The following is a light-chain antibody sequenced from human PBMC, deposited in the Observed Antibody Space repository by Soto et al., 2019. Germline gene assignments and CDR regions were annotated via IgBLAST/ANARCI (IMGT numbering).Light chain of an antibody. V-gene: IGKV3-20*01. CDR1: QSVSDMY. Sequence: EIVLTQSPGTLSLSPGERATLSCRASQSVSDMYLAWYQQKPGQAPRLLIYASNRATGIPDRFSGSGSGTDFTLTISRLEPEYFAVYYCQHYGTSALFGPGTKVEIK. J-gene: IGKJ3*01. CDR3: QHYGTSAL. CDR2: AS.